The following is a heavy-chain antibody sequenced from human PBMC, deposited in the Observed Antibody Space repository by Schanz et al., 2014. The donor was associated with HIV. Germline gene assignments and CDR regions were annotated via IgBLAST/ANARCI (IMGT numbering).Heavy chain of an antibody. CDR2: LSGSGSNI. J-gene: IGHJ4*02. Sequence: VQLVESGGGVVQPGRSLRLSCAASGFTFDSYGIHWVRQAPGKGLEWVSSLSGSGSNIYYADSVKGRFTISRDNGKNSLFLQMNSLRAEDTAVYYCARVFGRTYGLPDYWGQGTLVTVSS. CDR1: GFTFDSYG. V-gene: IGHV3-21*04. CDR3: ARVFGRTYGLPDY. D-gene: IGHD3-10*01.